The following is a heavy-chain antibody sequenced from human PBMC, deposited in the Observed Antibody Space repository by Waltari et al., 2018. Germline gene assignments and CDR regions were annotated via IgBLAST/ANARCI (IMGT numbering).Heavy chain of an antibody. J-gene: IGHJ5*02. D-gene: IGHD2-2*01. CDR2: VTTNTENP. CDR3: AREVVPAAKIVVNWFDP. Sequence: QVQLVQSGSEWKKPGASVKVSCKAYGYSFTNYAINWVRQAPGQGLELMGRVTTNTENPTYHKGFTRRFVFSLDTSVSTAYLQINDLKAEDTAISYCAREVVPAAKIVVNWFDPWGQGTQVTVSS. CDR1: GYSFTNYA. V-gene: IGHV7-4-1*02.